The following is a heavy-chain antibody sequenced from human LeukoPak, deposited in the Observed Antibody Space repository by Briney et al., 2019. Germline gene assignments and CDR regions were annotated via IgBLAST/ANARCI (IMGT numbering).Heavy chain of an antibody. CDR1: GGSISSYY. J-gene: IGHJ4*02. D-gene: IGHD6-13*01. Sequence: NPSETLSLTCTVSGGSISSYYWSWIRQPAGKGLEWIGRIYTSGSTNYNPSLKSRVTMSVDTSKNQFSLKLSSVTAADTAVYYCARASLGPIAAAATLDYWGQGTLVTVSS. CDR2: IYTSGST. V-gene: IGHV4-4*07. CDR3: ARASLGPIAAAATLDY.